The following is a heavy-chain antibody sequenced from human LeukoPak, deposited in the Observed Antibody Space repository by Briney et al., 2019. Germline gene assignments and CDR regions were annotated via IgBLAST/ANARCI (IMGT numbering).Heavy chain of an antibody. Sequence: GGSLRLSCAASGFTFSSYSMNWVRQAPGKGLEWVSSISSSSSYIYYADSVKGGFTISRDDAKNSLYLQMNSLRAEDTAVYYCAKLGTDYDSSGYYPYFDYWGQGTLVTVSS. CDR2: ISSSSSYI. CDR3: AKLGTDYDSSGYYPYFDY. CDR1: GFTFSSYS. D-gene: IGHD3-22*01. V-gene: IGHV3-21*01. J-gene: IGHJ4*02.